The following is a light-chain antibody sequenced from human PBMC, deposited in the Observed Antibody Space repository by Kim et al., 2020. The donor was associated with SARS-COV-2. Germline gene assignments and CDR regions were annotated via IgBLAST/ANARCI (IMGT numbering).Light chain of an antibody. CDR1: SSNIGKNF. V-gene: IGLV1-47*01. CDR3: ATWDDILDGQI. CDR2: RNS. Sequence: GQRVNLSWSGSSSNIGKNFVYWYQQLPGTAPTLLIYRNSQRPSGVPDRFSASKTGTSGSLAISGLRSEDEAHYYCATWDDILDGQIFGGGTKLTVL. J-gene: IGLJ2*01.